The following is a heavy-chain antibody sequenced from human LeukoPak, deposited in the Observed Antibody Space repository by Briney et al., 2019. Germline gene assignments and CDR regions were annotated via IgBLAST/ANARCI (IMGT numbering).Heavy chain of an antibody. D-gene: IGHD2-15*01. J-gene: IGHJ4*02. V-gene: IGHV3-49*03. CDR3: AGVRSRGYCSGGICYYRFDY. CDR2: IRSKAYGGTT. Sequence: HPGGSLRLSCTTSGFTFGDYAMSWFRQAPGKALEWVAFIRSKAYGGTTEYAASVKDRFTISRDDSKSIAYLQMNSLKAEDTAVYYCAGVRSRGYCSGGICYYRFDYGAREPWSPSPQ. CDR1: GFTFGDYA.